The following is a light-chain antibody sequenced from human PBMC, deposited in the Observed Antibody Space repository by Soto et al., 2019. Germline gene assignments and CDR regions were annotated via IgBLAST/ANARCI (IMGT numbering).Light chain of an antibody. V-gene: IGLV2-14*01. Sequence: QSALTQPASVSGSPGQSITISCTGTSSDVGGYNYVSWYQQHPGKAPKLMIYDVSNRPSVVSNRSSGAKSGHTASLTISWLQAEDESDHYCSSYTSSSTLYVFGTGTKLTVL. CDR3: SSYTSSSTLYV. CDR1: SSDVGGYNY. CDR2: DVS. J-gene: IGLJ1*01.